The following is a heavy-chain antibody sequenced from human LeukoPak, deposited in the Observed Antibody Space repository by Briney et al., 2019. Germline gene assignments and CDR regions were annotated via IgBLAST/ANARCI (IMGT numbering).Heavy chain of an antibody. D-gene: IGHD3-9*01. CDR1: GFTFSNAW. V-gene: IGHV3-15*01. Sequence: GGSLRLSCAASGFTFSNAWMSWVRQAPGKGLDWVGRIKSKTDGGTTDYAAPVKGRFTISRDDSKNTLYLQMNSLKTEDTAVYYCTTVPPLGVLYYDILTGYYPEPPADYYYYGMDVWGQGTTVTVSS. J-gene: IGHJ6*02. CDR3: TTVPPLGVLYYDILTGYYPEPPADYYYYGMDV. CDR2: IKSKTDGGTT.